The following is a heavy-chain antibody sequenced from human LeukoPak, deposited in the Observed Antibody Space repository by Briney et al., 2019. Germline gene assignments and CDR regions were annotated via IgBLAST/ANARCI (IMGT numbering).Heavy chain of an antibody. Sequence: GGSLRLSCAASGFTFDDYTMHWVRQAPRKGLEWVSLISWDGGSTYYADSVKGRFTISRDNSKNSLYLQMNSLRTEDTALYYCAKDMGASGYGGIDYWGQGTLVTVSS. D-gene: IGHD5-12*01. J-gene: IGHJ4*02. CDR2: ISWDGGST. CDR1: GFTFDDYT. CDR3: AKDMGASGYGGIDY. V-gene: IGHV3-43*01.